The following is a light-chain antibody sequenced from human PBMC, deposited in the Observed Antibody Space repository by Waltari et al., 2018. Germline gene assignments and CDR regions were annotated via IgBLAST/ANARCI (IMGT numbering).Light chain of an antibody. CDR2: EDS. CDR3: YSTDGSGNERV. V-gene: IGLV3-10*01. J-gene: IGLJ2*01. CDR1: ALPRKY. Sequence: GQTARITCSGDALPRKYAYWYQQKSGQAPVLVMYEDSKRPPGIPERFSGSGSGTMATLTISGAQAEDEADYYCYSTDGSGNERVFGGGTKLTV.